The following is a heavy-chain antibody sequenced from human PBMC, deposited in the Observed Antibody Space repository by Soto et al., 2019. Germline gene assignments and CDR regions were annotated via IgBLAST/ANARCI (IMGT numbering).Heavy chain of an antibody. V-gene: IGHV4-31*03. Sequence: SETLSLTCTVSGGSISSGGYYWSWIRQHPGKGLEWIGYIYYSGSTYYNPSLKSRVTISVDTSKNQFSLKLSSVTAADTAVYYCARKLVRDPEYYFDYWGQGTLVTVSS. CDR3: ARKLVRDPEYYFDY. CDR2: IYYSGST. CDR1: GGSISSGGYY. D-gene: IGHD1-26*01. J-gene: IGHJ4*02.